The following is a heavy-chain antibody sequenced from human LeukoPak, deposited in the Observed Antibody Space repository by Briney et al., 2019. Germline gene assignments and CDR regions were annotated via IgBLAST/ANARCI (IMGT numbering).Heavy chain of an antibody. D-gene: IGHD3-10*01. CDR3: ARVTYGSGTYGAFDY. CDR1: GFTFSSYW. Sequence: GGSLRLSCAASGFTFSSYWMSWVRQAPGKGLEWVANIKQDGSEKYYVDSVKGRFTISRDNSKNTLYLQMNSLRAEDTAVYYCARVTYGSGTYGAFDYWGQGTLVTVSS. V-gene: IGHV3-7*03. CDR2: IKQDGSEK. J-gene: IGHJ4*02.